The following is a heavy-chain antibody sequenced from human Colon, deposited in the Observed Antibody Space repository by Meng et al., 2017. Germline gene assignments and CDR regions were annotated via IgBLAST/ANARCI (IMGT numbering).Heavy chain of an antibody. V-gene: IGHV3-23*01. CDR3: VKEGSTSWYRYFQF. Sequence: EIQLLESGGGLEPPGGSLRLSGAASGFTFSNFGMSWVRQAAGKGIEWVSVVSGSGKNAYYAASVKGRFVVSRDNSKNTLSLEMNNLRAVDTARYYCVKEGSTSWYRYFQFWGQGTLVTVSS. J-gene: IGHJ1*01. D-gene: IGHD6-13*01. CDR2: VSGSGKNA. CDR1: GFTFSNFG.